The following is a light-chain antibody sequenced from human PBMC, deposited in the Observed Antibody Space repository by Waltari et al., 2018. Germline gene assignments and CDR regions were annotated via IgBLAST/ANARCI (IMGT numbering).Light chain of an antibody. CDR1: LSRSRF. CDR3: QQSYSPPPT. V-gene: IGKV1-39*01. Sequence: DIQMTQSPSSLAASVGDRVSITCRTSLSRSRFGNWYQQKPGKAPKLLIHGATSLQSGVPSRFSGSGSGTEFTLTITSLQREDLGTYYCQQSYSPPPTFGQGTKVE. J-gene: IGKJ1*01. CDR2: GAT.